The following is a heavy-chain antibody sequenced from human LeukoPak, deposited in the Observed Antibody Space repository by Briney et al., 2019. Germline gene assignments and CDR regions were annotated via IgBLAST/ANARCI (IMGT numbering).Heavy chain of an antibody. CDR3: ARDRGYSGYVPYYFDY. CDR1: GFTFSSYE. D-gene: IGHD5-12*01. Sequence: GGSLRLSCAASGFTFSSYEMNGVRQAPGKGLEWGSYISSSGSTIYYADSVKGRFTISRDNAKNSLYLQLNSMRAEDTAVYYCARDRGYSGYVPYYFDYWGQGTLVTVSS. V-gene: IGHV3-48*03. CDR2: ISSSGSTI. J-gene: IGHJ4*02.